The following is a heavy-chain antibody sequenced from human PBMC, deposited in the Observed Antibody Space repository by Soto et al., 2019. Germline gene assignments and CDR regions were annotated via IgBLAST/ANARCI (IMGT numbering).Heavy chain of an antibody. D-gene: IGHD6-13*01. Sequence: LCSTGAEVNSGGYAVVLVSKDPGKGLEWVGSIRGRAYGRTTEYAASVRGRFTISRDDSNNNAHLQMNSLRTEDTAVYYCARYRVAADMSDFDYWGQGTQVTFSS. V-gene: IGHV3-49*04. CDR3: ARYRVAADMSDFDY. CDR2: IRGRAYGRTT. CDR1: EVNSGGYA. J-gene: IGHJ4*02.